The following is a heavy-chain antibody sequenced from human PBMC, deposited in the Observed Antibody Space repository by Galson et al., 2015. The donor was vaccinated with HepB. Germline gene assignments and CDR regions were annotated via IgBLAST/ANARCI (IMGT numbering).Heavy chain of an antibody. J-gene: IGHJ3*02. Sequence: SVKVSCKASGYTFTSYGISWVRQAPGQGLEWMGWISAYNGNTNYAQKLQGRVTMTTDTSTSTAYMELRSLRSDDTAVYHCARGDRIAAASDAFDIWGQGTMVTVSS. CDR3: ARGDRIAAASDAFDI. CDR2: ISAYNGNT. D-gene: IGHD6-13*01. V-gene: IGHV1-18*04. CDR1: GYTFTSYG.